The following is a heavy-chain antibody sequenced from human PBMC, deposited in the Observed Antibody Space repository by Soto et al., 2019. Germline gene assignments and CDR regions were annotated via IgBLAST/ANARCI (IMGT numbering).Heavy chain of an antibody. Sequence: SETLSLTCTVSGGSISSYYWSWIRQPPGKGLEWIGYIYYSGSTNYNPSLKSRVTISVDTSKNQFSLKLSSVTAADTAVYYCARGIAAADLSLNWFDPWGQGTLVTVSS. CDR2: IYYSGST. V-gene: IGHV4-59*01. J-gene: IGHJ5*02. D-gene: IGHD6-13*01. CDR3: ARGIAAADLSLNWFDP. CDR1: GGSISSYY.